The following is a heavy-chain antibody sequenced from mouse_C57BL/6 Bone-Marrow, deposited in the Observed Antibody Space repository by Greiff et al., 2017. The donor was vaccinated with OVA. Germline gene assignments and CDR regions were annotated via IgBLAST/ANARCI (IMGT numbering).Heavy chain of an antibody. CDR2: IHPNSGST. CDR1: GYTFTSYW. CDR3: ARFYPAWFAY. D-gene: IGHD2-1*01. V-gene: IGHV1-64*01. J-gene: IGHJ3*01. Sequence: VKLQQPGAELVKPGASVKLSCKASGYTFTSYWMHWVKQRPGQGLEWIGMIHPNSGSTNYNEKFKSKATLTVDKSSSTAYMQLSSLTSEDSAVYYCARFYPAWFAYWGQGTLVTVSA.